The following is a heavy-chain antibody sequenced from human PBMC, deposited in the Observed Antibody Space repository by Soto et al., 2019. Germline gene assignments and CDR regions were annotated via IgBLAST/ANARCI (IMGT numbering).Heavy chain of an antibody. J-gene: IGHJ6*02. CDR1: GYTFTSYA. CDR2: INAGNGNT. Sequence: ASVKVSCKASGYTFTSYAMQWVRQAPGQRLEWMGWINAGNGNTKYSQKFQGRVTITRDTSASTAYMELSSLRSEDTAVYYCARAQYYDFWSGSPGGMDVWGQGTTVTVSS. V-gene: IGHV1-3*01. D-gene: IGHD3-3*01. CDR3: ARAQYYDFWSGSPGGMDV.